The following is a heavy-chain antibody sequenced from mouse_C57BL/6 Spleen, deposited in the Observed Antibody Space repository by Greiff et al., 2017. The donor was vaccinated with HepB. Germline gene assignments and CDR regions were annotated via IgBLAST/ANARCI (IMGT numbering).Heavy chain of an antibody. Sequence: VMLVESGPELVKPGASVKISCKASGYAFSSSWMNWVKQRPGKGLEWIGRIYPGDGDTNYNGKFKGKATLTADKSSSTAYMQLSSLTSVDSAVYFCANGRLVYYAMDYWGQGTSVTVSS. CDR3: ANGRLVYYAMDY. V-gene: IGHV1-82*01. D-gene: IGHD4-1*01. CDR2: IYPGDGDT. J-gene: IGHJ4*01. CDR1: GYAFSSSW.